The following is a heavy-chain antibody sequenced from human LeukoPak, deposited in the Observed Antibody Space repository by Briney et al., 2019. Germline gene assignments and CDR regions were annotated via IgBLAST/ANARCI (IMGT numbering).Heavy chain of an antibody. V-gene: IGHV1-69*13. D-gene: IGHD3-10*01. CDR3: ATRTYYYGSGSYSLDY. Sequence: ASVKVSCKASGGTFSSYAIGWVRQAPGQGLEWMGGIIPIFGTANYAQKFQGRVTITADESTSTAYMELSSLRSEDTAVYYCATRTYYYGSGSYSLDYWGQGTLVTVSS. CDR2: IIPIFGTA. CDR1: GGTFSSYA. J-gene: IGHJ4*02.